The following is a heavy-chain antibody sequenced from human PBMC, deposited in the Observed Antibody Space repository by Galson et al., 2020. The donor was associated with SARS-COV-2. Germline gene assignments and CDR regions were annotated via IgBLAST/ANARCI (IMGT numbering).Heavy chain of an antibody. CDR3: ARSIMTGYRTINWFDS. D-gene: IGHD3-9*01. CDR1: GYTFKSYG. Sequence: GESLKISCQASGYTFKSYGISWIRQAPGQGLEWLGWIIPYNGNTKYAQKVQGRATMTADSSTNTAYLELQSLGSDDTAFYYCARSIMTGYRTINWFDSWGQGTLVTVSS. J-gene: IGHJ5*01. CDR2: IIPYNGNT. V-gene: IGHV1-18*04.